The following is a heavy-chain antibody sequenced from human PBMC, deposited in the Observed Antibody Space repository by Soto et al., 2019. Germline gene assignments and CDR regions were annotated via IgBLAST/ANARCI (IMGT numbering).Heavy chain of an antibody. J-gene: IGHJ6*02. Sequence: GASVKVSCKASGYTFTGYYMHWVRQAPGQGLEGMGWINPNSGGTNYAQKFQGWVTMTRDTSISTAYMELSRLRSDDTAVYYCARGEGGGYYGMDVWGQGTTVTVSS. CDR3: ARGEGGGYYGMDV. D-gene: IGHD3-16*01. CDR2: INPNSGGT. V-gene: IGHV1-2*04. CDR1: GYTFTGYY.